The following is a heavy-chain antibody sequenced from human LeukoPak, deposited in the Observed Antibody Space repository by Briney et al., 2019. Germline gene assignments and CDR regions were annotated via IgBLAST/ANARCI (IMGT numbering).Heavy chain of an antibody. V-gene: IGHV3-30-3*01. J-gene: IGHJ5*02. CDR3: ARDQRVVLRFLEWLPQAPHWFDP. Sequence: GGSLRLSCAASGFTFSNYAMHWVRQAPGKGLEWLAVISYDGSNKYYADSVKGRFTISRDNSKNTLYLQMNSLRAEDTAVYYCARDQRVVLRFLEWLPQAPHWFDPWGQGTLVTVSS. CDR1: GFTFSNYA. CDR2: ISYDGSNK. D-gene: IGHD3-3*01.